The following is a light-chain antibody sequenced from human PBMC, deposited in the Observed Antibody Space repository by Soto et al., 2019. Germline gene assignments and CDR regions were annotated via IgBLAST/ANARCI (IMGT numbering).Light chain of an antibody. CDR3: QQRSQWLFT. CDR2: DAS. V-gene: IGKV3-11*01. J-gene: IGKJ3*01. CDR1: QSVSSY. Sequence: EIVLTQSPATLSLSPGERATPSCRASQSVSSYLACYQRKPGQAPRLLIYDASNSATGIPARFSGSGSGTDFTLTISRLEPEDFVVYYCQQRSQWLFTFGPGTKVDIK.